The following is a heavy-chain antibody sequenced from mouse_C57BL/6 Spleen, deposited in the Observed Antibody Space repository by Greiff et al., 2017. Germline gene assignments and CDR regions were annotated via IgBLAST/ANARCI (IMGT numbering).Heavy chain of an antibody. CDR3: AGAY. CDR2: ISSGSSTI. V-gene: IGHV5-17*01. Sequence: EVKLMESGGGLVKPGGSLKLSCAASGFTFSDYGMHWVRQAPEKGLEWVAYISSGSSTIYYADTVKGRFTISRDNAKNTLFLQMTSLRSEDTAMYYCAGAYWGQGTLVTVSA. CDR1: GFTFSDYG. J-gene: IGHJ3*01.